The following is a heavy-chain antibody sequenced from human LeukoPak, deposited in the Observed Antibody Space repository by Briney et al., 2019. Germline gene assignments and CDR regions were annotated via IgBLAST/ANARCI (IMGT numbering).Heavy chain of an antibody. CDR1: GFPVSSNY. CDR3: ARDHYDSSGYYHDY. CDR2: IYRGGST. V-gene: IGHV3-53*01. Sequence: PGGSLSLSCAASGFPVSSNYMSWVRQAPGKGLEWVSVIYRGGSTYYADSVKGRFTISRDNSKNTLYLQMNSLRAEDTAVYYCARDHYDSSGYYHDYWGQGTLVTVSS. D-gene: IGHD3-22*01. J-gene: IGHJ4*02.